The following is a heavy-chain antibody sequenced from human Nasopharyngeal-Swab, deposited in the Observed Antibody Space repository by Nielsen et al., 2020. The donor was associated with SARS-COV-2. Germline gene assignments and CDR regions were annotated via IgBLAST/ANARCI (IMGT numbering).Heavy chain of an antibody. CDR3: VKLVGAAPDV. CDR1: GDSVSSSTTA. CDR2: TYYRSKWYS. Sequence: SQTLSLTCAISGDSVSSSTTAWNWIRQSPSRGLEWLGRTYYRSKWYSDYALSVRSRITIKPDTSKNQFSLQLNSVTPEDTAVYYCVKLVGAAPDVWGQGTTVTVSS. V-gene: IGHV6-1*01. D-gene: IGHD2-15*01. J-gene: IGHJ6*02.